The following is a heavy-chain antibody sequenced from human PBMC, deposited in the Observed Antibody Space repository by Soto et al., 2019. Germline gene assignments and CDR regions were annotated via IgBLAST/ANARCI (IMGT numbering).Heavy chain of an antibody. V-gene: IGHV1-69*13. CDR1: GGTFSSYA. CDR3: ARVTRGGGYSGYDFDNWFDP. CDR2: IIPIFGTA. D-gene: IGHD5-12*01. Sequence: ASVKVSCKASGGTFSSYAISWVRQAPGQGLEWMGGIIPIFGTANYAQKFQGRVTITADESTSTAYMELSSLRSEDTAVYYCARVTRGGGYSGYDFDNWFDPWGQGTLVTVSS. J-gene: IGHJ5*02.